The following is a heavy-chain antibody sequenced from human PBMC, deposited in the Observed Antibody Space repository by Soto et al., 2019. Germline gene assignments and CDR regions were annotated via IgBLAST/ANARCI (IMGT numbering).Heavy chain of an antibody. Sequence: ASVKVSCKASGYTFTSYDINWVRQATGQGSEGMGWMNPNSGNTGYAQKFQGRVTMPRNTSISTAYMELSSLRSEDTAVYYCARVGHDILTGYPTEDYYYMDVWGKGTTVTVSS. CDR2: MNPNSGNT. D-gene: IGHD3-9*01. V-gene: IGHV1-8*01. J-gene: IGHJ6*03. CDR1: GYTFTSYD. CDR3: ARVGHDILTGYPTEDYYYMDV.